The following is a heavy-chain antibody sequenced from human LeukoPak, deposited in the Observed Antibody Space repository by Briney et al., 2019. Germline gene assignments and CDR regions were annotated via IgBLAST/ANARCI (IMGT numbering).Heavy chain of an antibody. CDR3: ATGGNSLAY. Sequence: GGSLRLSCAASGLTFSNYEMNWVRQTPGKGLEWASTISSSGSITYYADSVKGRFTVSRDNAKRSLSLQMNSLRAEDTAVYYCATGGNSLAYWGQGTLVTVSS. D-gene: IGHD1-26*01. CDR2: ISSSGSIT. J-gene: IGHJ4*02. V-gene: IGHV3-48*03. CDR1: GLTFSNYE.